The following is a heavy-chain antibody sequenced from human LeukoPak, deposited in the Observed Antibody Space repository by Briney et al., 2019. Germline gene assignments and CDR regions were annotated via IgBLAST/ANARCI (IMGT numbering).Heavy chain of an antibody. CDR3: ARGYSRMDAFDI. CDR1: GFTFTSSA. J-gene: IGHJ3*02. CDR2: IVVGSGNT. Sequence: SVKVSCKASGFTFTSSAVQWVRQARGQRLEWIGWIVVGSGNTNYAQKFQERVTITRDMSTSTAYMELSSLRSEDTAVYYCARGYSRMDAFDIWGQGTMVTVSS. V-gene: IGHV1-58*01. D-gene: IGHD2-15*01.